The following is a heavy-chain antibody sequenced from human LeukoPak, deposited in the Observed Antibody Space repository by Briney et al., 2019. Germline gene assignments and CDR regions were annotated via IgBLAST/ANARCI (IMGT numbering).Heavy chain of an antibody. D-gene: IGHD2-2*01. CDR2: LYDSGST. J-gene: IGHJ6*02. CDR1: GGSISSSGYN. V-gene: IGHV4-39*01. Sequence: SETLSLTCTVSGGSISSSGYNWDWIRQPPGKGLEWIGNLYDSGSTYYNPSLKSRVTISVDTSNNQFSLKLSSVTAADTAVYYCARVVAPNEYAMDVWGLGTTVTVSS. CDR3: ARVVAPNEYAMDV.